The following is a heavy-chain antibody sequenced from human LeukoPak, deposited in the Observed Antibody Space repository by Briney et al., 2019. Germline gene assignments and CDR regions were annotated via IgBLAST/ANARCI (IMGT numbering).Heavy chain of an antibody. J-gene: IGHJ5*02. D-gene: IGHD3-22*01. CDR1: GFIFNNFG. CDR3: AKGSSGYFADL. V-gene: IGHV3-23*01. CDR2: ISNDGGGT. Sequence: PGGSLRLSCTASGFIFNNFGLMWVRQAPGKGLEWVSAISNDGGGTTYADFVKGRFTISRDNSKNTLFLQMNSMRAEDTALYYCAKGSSGYFADLWGQGTLVTVFS.